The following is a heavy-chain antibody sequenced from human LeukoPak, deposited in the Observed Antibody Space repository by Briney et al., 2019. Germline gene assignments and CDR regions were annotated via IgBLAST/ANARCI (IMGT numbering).Heavy chain of an antibody. V-gene: IGHV3-33*01. CDR1: GFTFSDYG. CDR2: IWYDGSNK. Sequence: GGSLRLSCAASGFTFSDYGMHWVRQTPGRGLEWVAAIWYDGSNKHYADSVEGRFTISRDNSKNTLYLQMNSLRGEDMALYYCARDIVAAGGRYFDHWGQGTLVTVSS. D-gene: IGHD6-13*01. J-gene: IGHJ4*02. CDR3: ARDIVAAGGRYFDH.